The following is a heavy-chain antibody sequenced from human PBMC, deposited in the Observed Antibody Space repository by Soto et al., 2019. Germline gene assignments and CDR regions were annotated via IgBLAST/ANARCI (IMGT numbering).Heavy chain of an antibody. CDR3: ARGPGITISGVVLNGLDV. J-gene: IGHJ6*02. D-gene: IGHD3-3*01. Sequence: PSETMSLTCTVSGASINSAYWSWIRQSPGKGLEYLGYIYYSGSNNFDPSLKSRVSVSVDTSKNQVSLRLRSVTAADTAVYYCARGPGITISGVVLNGLDVWGQGTTVTV. CDR1: GASINSAY. CDR2: IYYSGSN. V-gene: IGHV4-59*01.